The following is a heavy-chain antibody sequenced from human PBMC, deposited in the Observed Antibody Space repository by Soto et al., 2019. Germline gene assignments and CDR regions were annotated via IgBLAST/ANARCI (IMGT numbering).Heavy chain of an antibody. CDR3: ATVIVATPGSTRNWFDC. V-gene: IGHV1-46*04. Sequence: GASFKVACKASGYTFTTHSMHWVRQAPGQGLEWMGIINPSVGTTNDAQTLQGRVTMTTDTSTTTACMDLPTLPTDHTAVDYCATVIVATPGSTRNWFDCREQGTSSTVST. CDR1: GYTFTTHS. CDR2: INPSVGTT. J-gene: IGHJ5*01. D-gene: IGHD2-21*01.